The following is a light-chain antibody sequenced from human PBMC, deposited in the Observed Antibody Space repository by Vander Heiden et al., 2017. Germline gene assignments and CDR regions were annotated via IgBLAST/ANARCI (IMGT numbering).Light chain of an antibody. Sequence: SALTQPASVPGSPGQSITISCTGTSRDVGSYNLVSWYQPPPVKAPKLLIYEVSKRPSGVSNRSSGSKSGNTDSLTISGLQAEDEDYYYCCSYAGSSTGVFGGGTKLTVL. CDR2: EVS. CDR1: SRDVGSYNL. V-gene: IGLV2-23*02. CDR3: CSYAGSSTGV. J-gene: IGLJ3*02.